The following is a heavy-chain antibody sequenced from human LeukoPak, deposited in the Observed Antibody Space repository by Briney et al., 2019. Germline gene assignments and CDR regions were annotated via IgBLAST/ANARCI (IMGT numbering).Heavy chain of an antibody. Sequence: LSLTCTVSGGSISSSSYYWGWVRQAPGKGLEWVTIISFDGHNKYYADPVKGRFTISRDNSKNTVYLQMNSLRAEDTAVYYCAREGLLGSGSYSPGYHGMDVWGQGTTVTVSS. CDR2: ISFDGHNK. CDR1: GGSISSSSYY. V-gene: IGHV3-30*03. D-gene: IGHD3-10*01. CDR3: AREGLLGSGSYSPGYHGMDV. J-gene: IGHJ6*02.